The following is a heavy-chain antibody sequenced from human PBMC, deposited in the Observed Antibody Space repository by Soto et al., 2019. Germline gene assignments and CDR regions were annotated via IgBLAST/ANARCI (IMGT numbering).Heavy chain of an antibody. J-gene: IGHJ5*02. D-gene: IGHD6-13*01. CDR1: GGSFSGYY. Sequence: PSETLSLTCAVYGGSFSGYYWSWIRQPPGKGLEWIGEINHSGSTNYNPSLKSRVTISVDTSKNQFSLKLSSVTAADTAVYYCARPAAAGLINWFDPWGQGTLVTVSS. V-gene: IGHV4-34*01. CDR3: ARPAAAGLINWFDP. CDR2: INHSGST.